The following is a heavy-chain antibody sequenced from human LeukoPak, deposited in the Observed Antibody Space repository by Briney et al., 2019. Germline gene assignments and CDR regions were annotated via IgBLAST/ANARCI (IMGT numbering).Heavy chain of an antibody. J-gene: IGHJ4*02. CDR2: ISGSGGST. V-gene: IGHV3-23*01. CDR3: AKDNHGGNSYY. D-gene: IGHD4-23*01. Sequence: GGSLRLSCAASGFTFSSYAMSWVRQPPAKGLEWVSAISGSGGSTYYADSVKGRFTISRDNSKNTLYLQMNSLRAEDTAVYYCAKDNHGGNSYYWGQGTLVTVSS. CDR1: GFTFSSYA.